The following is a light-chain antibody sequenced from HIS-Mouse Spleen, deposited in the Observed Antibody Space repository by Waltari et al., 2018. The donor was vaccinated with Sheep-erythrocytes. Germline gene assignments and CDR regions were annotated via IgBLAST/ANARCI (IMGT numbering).Light chain of an antibody. V-gene: IGLV2-11*01. Sequence: QSALTQPRSVSGSPGQSVTISCTGTSSDVGGYNYVSWYQQHPGKAPKPMIYDVSKRPSGFPDRFSGSKSGTTASLTMSGLQAEDEADDYCCSYAGSYNHVFATGTKVTVL. J-gene: IGLJ1*01. CDR1: SSDVGGYNY. CDR3: CSYAGSYNHV. CDR2: DVS.